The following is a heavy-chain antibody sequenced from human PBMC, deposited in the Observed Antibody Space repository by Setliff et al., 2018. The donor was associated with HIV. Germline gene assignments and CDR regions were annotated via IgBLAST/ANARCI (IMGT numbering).Heavy chain of an antibody. CDR2: IWYDGNNK. D-gene: IGHD5-18*01. V-gene: IGHV3-33*06. J-gene: IGHJ1*01. Sequence: VGSLRLSCAASGFTFSSYGMHWVRQAPGKGLEWVAVIWYDGNNKYYADSVKGRFTISRDNSKNTLYLQMNSLRAEDTAVYYCAKDAGSYSYVHEYFQHWGQGTLVTVSS. CDR3: AKDAGSYSYVHEYFQH. CDR1: GFTFSSYG.